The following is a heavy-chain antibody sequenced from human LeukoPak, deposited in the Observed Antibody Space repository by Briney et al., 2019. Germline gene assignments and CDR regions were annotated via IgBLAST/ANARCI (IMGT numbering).Heavy chain of an antibody. Sequence: GGSLRLSCAASGFTFSSYGMHWVRQAPGKGLEWVAFIRYDGSNKYYADSVKDRFTISRDNSKNTLYLQMNSLRAEDTAVYYCAKAYYYGSGSDLGFDPWGQGTLVTVSS. V-gene: IGHV3-30*02. CDR3: AKAYYYGSGSDLGFDP. CDR1: GFTFSSYG. D-gene: IGHD3-10*01. CDR2: IRYDGSNK. J-gene: IGHJ5*02.